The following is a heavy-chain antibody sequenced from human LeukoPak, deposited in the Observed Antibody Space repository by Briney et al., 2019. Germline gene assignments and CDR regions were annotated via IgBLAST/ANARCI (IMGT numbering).Heavy chain of an antibody. D-gene: IGHD3-10*01. CDR1: GFTFSSYG. J-gene: IGHJ4*02. CDR3: ARDRRFGELSLDF. Sequence: PGGCLRLSCAASGFTFSSYGMHWVRQAPGKGLEWVAVIWYDGSNKYYADSVKGRFTISRDNSKNTLYLQMNSLRAEDTAVYYCARDRRFGELSLDFWGQGTLVTVSS. V-gene: IGHV3-33*01. CDR2: IWYDGSNK.